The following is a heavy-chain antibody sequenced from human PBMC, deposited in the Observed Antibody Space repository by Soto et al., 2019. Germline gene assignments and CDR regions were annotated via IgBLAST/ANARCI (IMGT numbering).Heavy chain of an antibody. Sequence: GESLKISCKGSGYSFTNYWIGWVRQMPGKGLELMGIIYPGDSDTRYSPSFQGQVTISADKSISTAYLQWSSLKASDTAMYYCARHSGDTTGTTVAFDIWGQGTMVTVSS. CDR3: ARHSGDTTGTTVAFDI. J-gene: IGHJ3*02. CDR1: GYSFTNYW. CDR2: IYPGDSDT. V-gene: IGHV5-51*01. D-gene: IGHD1-1*01.